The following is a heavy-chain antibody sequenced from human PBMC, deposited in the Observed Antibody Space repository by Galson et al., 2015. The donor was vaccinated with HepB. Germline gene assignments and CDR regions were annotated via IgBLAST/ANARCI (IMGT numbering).Heavy chain of an antibody. V-gene: IGHV6-1*01. CDR3: ARGGPYSSSSGYFDY. CDR1: EDSVSSNSAA. J-gene: IGHJ4*02. D-gene: IGHD6-6*01. CDR2: TYYRSKWYN. Sequence: CAISEDSVSSNSAAWNWIRQSPSRGLEWLGRTYYRSKWYNDYAVSVKSRITINPDTSENQFSLQLNSVTPEDAAVYYCARGGPYSSSSGYFDYWGQGTLVTVSS.